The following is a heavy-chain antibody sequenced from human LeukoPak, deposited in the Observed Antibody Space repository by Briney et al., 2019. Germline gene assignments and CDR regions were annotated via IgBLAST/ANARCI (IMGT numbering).Heavy chain of an antibody. Sequence: GRSLRLSCAASGFTFSSYWMSWVRQAPGKGLEWVANIKQDGSEKYYVDSVKGRFTISRDNAKNSLYLQMNSLRAEDTAVYYCATSRTKAAAAQGTFDYWGQGTLVTVSS. CDR3: ATSRTKAAAAQGTFDY. CDR1: GFTFSSYW. V-gene: IGHV3-7*01. CDR2: IKQDGSEK. J-gene: IGHJ4*02. D-gene: IGHD6-13*01.